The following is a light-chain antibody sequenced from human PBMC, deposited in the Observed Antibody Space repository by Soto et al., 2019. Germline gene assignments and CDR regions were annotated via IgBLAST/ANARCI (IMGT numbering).Light chain of an antibody. CDR2: DAS. Sequence: EIVLTQSPATLSLSPGERATLSCRASQSIGRYLAWYQQKPGQAPRLLIYDASNRATGIPARFSGSGSGTDFTLTISSLEPEDFAVYYCQQRSNWPPTWTFGQGTKVEIK. CDR3: QQRSNWPPTWT. V-gene: IGKV3-11*01. J-gene: IGKJ1*01. CDR1: QSIGRY.